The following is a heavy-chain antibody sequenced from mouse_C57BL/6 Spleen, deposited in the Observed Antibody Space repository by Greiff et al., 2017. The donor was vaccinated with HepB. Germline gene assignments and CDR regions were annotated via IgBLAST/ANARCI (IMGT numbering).Heavy chain of an antibody. D-gene: IGHD2-10*02. V-gene: IGHV1-64*01. Sequence: QVQLQQPGAELVKPGASVKLSCKASGYTFTSYWMHWVKQRPGQGLEWIGMIHPNSGSTNYNEKFKSKATLTVDKSSSTAYMQLSSLTSEDSAVYYCATYGNNEYAMDYWGQGTSVTVSS. CDR2: IHPNSGST. J-gene: IGHJ4*01. CDR3: ATYGNNEYAMDY. CDR1: GYTFTSYW.